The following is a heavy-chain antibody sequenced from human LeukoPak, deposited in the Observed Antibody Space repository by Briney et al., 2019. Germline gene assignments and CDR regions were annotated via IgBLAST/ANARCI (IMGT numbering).Heavy chain of an antibody. J-gene: IGHJ3*02. V-gene: IGHV1-58*02. CDR1: GFTFTSSA. CDR3: AAAVTRNGYSSSWVAFDI. CDR2: IVVGSGNT. D-gene: IGHD6-13*01. Sequence: ASVKVSCKASGFTFTSSAMQWVRQARGQRLEWIGWIVVGSGNTNYAQKFQERVTITGDMSTSTAYMELSSLRSEDAAVYYCAAAVTRNGYSSSWVAFDIWGQGTMVTVSS.